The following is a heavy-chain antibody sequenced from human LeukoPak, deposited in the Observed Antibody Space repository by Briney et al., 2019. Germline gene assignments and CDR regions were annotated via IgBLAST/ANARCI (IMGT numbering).Heavy chain of an antibody. V-gene: IGHV3-21*01. CDR3: AREGIAFDY. CDR2: IDPSSTYI. J-gene: IGHJ4*02. D-gene: IGHD2-21*01. Sequence: GGSLRLSCAASGFTFRSYSMNWVRQAPGKGLEWVSAIDPSSTYIYYADSVKGRFTISRDNAENSLYLQMNSLRVEDTAVYYCAREGIAFDYWGQGTLVTVSS. CDR1: GFTFRSYS.